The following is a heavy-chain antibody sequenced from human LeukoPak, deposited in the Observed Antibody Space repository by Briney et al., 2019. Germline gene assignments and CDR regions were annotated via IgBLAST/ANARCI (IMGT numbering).Heavy chain of an antibody. V-gene: IGHV1-69*05. D-gene: IGHD6-13*01. CDR1: GGTFSSYA. Sequence: SVKVSCKASGGTFSSYAISWVRQAPGQGLEWMGGIIPIFGTTKYAQKFQGRVTITTDEYTSTAYMELSSLRSEDTAVYYGAQRQAAVIAAAGTRGPFDYWGQGTLVTVST. CDR3: AQRQAAVIAAAGTRGPFDY. CDR2: IIPIFGTT. J-gene: IGHJ4*02.